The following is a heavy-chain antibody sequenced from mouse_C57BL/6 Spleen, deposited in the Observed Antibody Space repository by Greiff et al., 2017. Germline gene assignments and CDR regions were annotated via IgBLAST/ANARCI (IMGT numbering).Heavy chain of an antibody. CDR1: GFTFTDYY. J-gene: IGHJ2*01. V-gene: IGHV7-3*01. CDR2: IRNKANGYTT. CDR3: ARCSGSYYFDY. Sequence: EVMLVESGGGLVQPGGSLSLSCAASGFTFTDYYMSWVRQPPGKALEWLGFIRNKANGYTTEYSASVKGRFTISRDNSQSILYLQMNALRAEDSATYYCARCSGSYYFDYWGQGTTLTVSS.